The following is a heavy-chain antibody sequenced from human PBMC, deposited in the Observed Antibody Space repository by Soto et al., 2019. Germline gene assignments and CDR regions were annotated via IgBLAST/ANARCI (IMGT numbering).Heavy chain of an antibody. CDR1: GGSISSGGYS. CDR2: IYHSGST. Sequence: PSETLSLTCAVSGGSISSGGYSWSWIRQPPGKGLEWIGYIYHSGSTYYNPSLKSRVTISVDGSKNQFSLKLSSVTAADTAVYYCARGQVDTMVRGVIEWFDPWGQGTLVTVSS. D-gene: IGHD3-10*01. J-gene: IGHJ5*02. CDR3: ARGQVDTMVRGVIEWFDP. V-gene: IGHV4-30-2*01.